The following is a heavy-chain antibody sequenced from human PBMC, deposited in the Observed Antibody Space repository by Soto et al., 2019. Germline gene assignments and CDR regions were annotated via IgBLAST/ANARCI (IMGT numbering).Heavy chain of an antibody. CDR2: IWYDGSNK. V-gene: IGHV3-33*01. D-gene: IGHD2-21*02. J-gene: IGHJ3*02. CDR1: GFTFSSYG. CDR3: ARPRRPYCGGDCYAFDI. Sequence: QVQLVDSGGGVVQPGRSLRLSCAASGFTFSSYGMHWVRQAPGKGLEWVAVIWYDGSNKYYADSVKGRFTISRDNSKNTLYLQMNSLRAEDTAVYYCARPRRPYCGGDCYAFDIWGQGTMVTVSS.